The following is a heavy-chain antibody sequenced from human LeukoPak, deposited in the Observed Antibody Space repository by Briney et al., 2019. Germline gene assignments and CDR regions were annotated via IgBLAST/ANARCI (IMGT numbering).Heavy chain of an antibody. CDR2: TYERSKWYN. CDR1: GDSVSINSAA. D-gene: IGHD6-19*01. Sequence: SQTLSLTCAISGDSVSINSAAWNWIRQSPSRSLEWLGRTYERSKWYNDYAVSVKSRITINPDISKNQFSLQSNSVTPEDTAVYYCARSPSPYSSGWYFDYWGQGTLVTVSS. J-gene: IGHJ4*02. CDR3: ARSPSPYSSGWYFDY. V-gene: IGHV6-1*01.